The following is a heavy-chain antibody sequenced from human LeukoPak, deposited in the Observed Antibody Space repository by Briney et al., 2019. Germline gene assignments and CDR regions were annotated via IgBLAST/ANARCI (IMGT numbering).Heavy chain of an antibody. V-gene: IGHV4-34*01. CDR2: INHSGRT. CDR3: ARSPLTGNYGDWFDP. D-gene: IGHD3-9*01. J-gene: IGHJ5*02. CDR1: GGSFSGYY. Sequence: SGTLSLTCTVCGGSFSGYYWSWIRQPPGKGLELIGEINHSGRTNYNPSLKSRVTISVDTSKNQFSLNLSSVTAADTAVYYCARSPLTGNYGDWFDPWGQGTLVIVSS.